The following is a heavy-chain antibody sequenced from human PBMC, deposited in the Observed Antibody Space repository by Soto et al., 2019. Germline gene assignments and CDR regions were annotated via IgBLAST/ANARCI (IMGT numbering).Heavy chain of an antibody. Sequence: QVQLQESGPGLVKPSGTLSLTCAVSGGSITNTDWWTWVRQPPGMGLEWVVDISLSGNTNYNPSLEGRAAISLDKSRNQFSLILNSVTAADTAVYYCASRGSSGPFWGQGTLVTVSS. D-gene: IGHD3-22*01. J-gene: IGHJ4*02. CDR1: GGSITNTDW. CDR3: ASRGSSGPF. CDR2: ISLSGNT. V-gene: IGHV4-4*02.